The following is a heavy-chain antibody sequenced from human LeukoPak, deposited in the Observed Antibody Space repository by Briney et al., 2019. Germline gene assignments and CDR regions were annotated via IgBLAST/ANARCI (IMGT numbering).Heavy chain of an antibody. Sequence: GGSLRLSCAASGFTFDDYGMHWVRQAPGKGLEWVSGISWNRGSIGYADSVKGRFTISRDTAKNSLYLQKNSLRPEDTALYYCAKGGAAAYNYWYFELWGRGTLVTVSS. J-gene: IGHJ2*01. CDR1: GFTFDDYG. CDR3: AKGGAAAYNYWYFEL. V-gene: IGHV3-9*01. D-gene: IGHD6-13*01. CDR2: ISWNRGSI.